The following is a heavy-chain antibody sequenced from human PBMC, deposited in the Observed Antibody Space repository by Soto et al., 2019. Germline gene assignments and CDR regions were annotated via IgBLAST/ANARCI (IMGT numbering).Heavy chain of an antibody. J-gene: IGHJ4*01. V-gene: IGHV6-1*01. CDR2: TYYRSKWYY. Sequence: QVQLQQSGPGLVKPSQTLSLTCAITGDSVSSNSAGWSWVRQSPSRGLEWLGRTYYRSKWYYEYAVSVRGRITINPDTPKNQHSLQLNSVTPEDTAVYFCARLEQYSGRIFDYWGQGTLVTVSS. CDR1: GDSVSSNSAG. CDR3: ARLEQYSGRIFDY. D-gene: IGHD1-26*01.